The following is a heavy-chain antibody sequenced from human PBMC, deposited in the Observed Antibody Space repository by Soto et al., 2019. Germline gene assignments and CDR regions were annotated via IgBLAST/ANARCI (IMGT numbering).Heavy chain of an antibody. Sequence: GGSLRLSCAASGFTFSSTWMHRVRQAPGKGLVWVSHINSDGSSTTYADSVRGRFTISRDNAKNTVYLQMNSLRAEDTAVYYCATDGSYAQHVWGQGTTVTVSS. CDR3: ATDGSYAQHV. CDR1: GFTFSSTW. V-gene: IGHV3-74*03. D-gene: IGHD3-16*01. CDR2: INSDGSST. J-gene: IGHJ6*02.